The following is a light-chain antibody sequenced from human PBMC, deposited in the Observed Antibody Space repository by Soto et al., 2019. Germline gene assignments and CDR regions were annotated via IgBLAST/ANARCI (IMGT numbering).Light chain of an antibody. V-gene: IGLV1-44*01. CDR3: AAWDDSLNGVV. CDR1: SSNIGSNT. J-gene: IGLJ2*01. Sequence: QSVLTQSPSASGTPGQRVTISCSGSSSNIGSNTVNWYQQLPGTAPKLLICTNNQRPSGVPDRFSGSKSGTSASLAISGLQSEDEADYYCAAWDDSLNGVVFGGGTKLTVL. CDR2: TNN.